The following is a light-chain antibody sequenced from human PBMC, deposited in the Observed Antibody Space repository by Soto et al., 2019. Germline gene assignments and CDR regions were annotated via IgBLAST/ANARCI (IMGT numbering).Light chain of an antibody. Sequence: DIQMTQSPSSLSASVEDRLIITRRASQSISNHLNWYQQKPGKAPKLLIFAASSLQSGVPSRFSGSRSGPDFTLTISSLQPEDFATYYCQQSYSSPPTFGQGTKVDIK. CDR2: AAS. V-gene: IGKV1-39*01. CDR1: QSISNH. J-gene: IGKJ1*01. CDR3: QQSYSSPPT.